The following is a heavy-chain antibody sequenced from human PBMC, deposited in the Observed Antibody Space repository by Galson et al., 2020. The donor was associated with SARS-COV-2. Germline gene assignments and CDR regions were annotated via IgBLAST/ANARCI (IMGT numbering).Heavy chain of an antibody. D-gene: IGHD2-2*01. CDR2: IYSSGST. Sequence: SETLSLTCTVSGGSISSNYWSWIRQPAEKGLEWIGRIYSSGSTNYNPSLKSRVTMSVDTSKSQFSLKLSSVTAADTAVYYCARDHRAAMRWGGYYYYGMDVWGQGTTVTVSS. CDR3: ARDHRAAMRWGGYYYYGMDV. J-gene: IGHJ6*02. CDR1: GGSISSNY. V-gene: IGHV4-4*07.